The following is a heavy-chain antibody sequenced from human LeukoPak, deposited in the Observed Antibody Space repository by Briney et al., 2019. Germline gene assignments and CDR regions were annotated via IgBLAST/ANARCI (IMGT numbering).Heavy chain of an antibody. V-gene: IGHV1-58*02. CDR3: AASSGSPKGLDY. CDR2: IVVGSGNT. J-gene: IGHJ4*02. CDR1: GFTFTSSA. Sequence: SVKVSCKASGFTFTSSAMQWVRQARGQRLEWIGWIVVGSGNTNYAQKFQERVTITRDMSTSTAYMVLSSLRSEDTAVYYCAASSGSPKGLDYWGQGTLVTVSS. D-gene: IGHD1-26*01.